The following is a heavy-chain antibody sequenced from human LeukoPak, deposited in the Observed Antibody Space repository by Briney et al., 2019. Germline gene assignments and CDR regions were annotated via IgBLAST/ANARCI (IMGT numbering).Heavy chain of an antibody. CDR3: ARYKVAAAATALDY. D-gene: IGHD6-13*01. CDR2: IYYSGST. Sequence: SETLSLTCTVPGGSISSYYWSWIRQPPGKGLEWIGYIYYSGSTNYNPSLKSRVTISVDTSKNQFSLKLSSVTAADTAVYYCARYKVAAAATALDYWGQGTLVTVSS. J-gene: IGHJ4*02. V-gene: IGHV4-59*01. CDR1: GGSISSYY.